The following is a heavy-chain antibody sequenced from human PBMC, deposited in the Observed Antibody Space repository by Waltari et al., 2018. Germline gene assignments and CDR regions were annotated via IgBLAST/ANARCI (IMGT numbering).Heavy chain of an antibody. Sequence: EVQLVESGGGFIQPGGSLILSCAATGLTVTRTYMSWVRQAPGKGLECVSVIYSGGSTYYADSVKGRFTIARDNSKNTLYLQMNSLRAEDTAVYYCARPPYYGMDVWGQGTTVTVSS. CDR3: ARPPYYGMDV. CDR1: GLTVTRTY. CDR2: IYSGGST. J-gene: IGHJ6*02. V-gene: IGHV3-53*01.